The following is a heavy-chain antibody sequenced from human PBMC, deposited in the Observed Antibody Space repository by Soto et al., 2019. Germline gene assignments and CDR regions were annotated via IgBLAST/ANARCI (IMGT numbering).Heavy chain of an antibody. CDR2: IYYSGST. D-gene: IGHD4-17*01. J-gene: IGHJ4*02. V-gene: IGHV4-31*02. CDR3: ARGQYSDSHYYFDY. Sequence: SETLSLTCTVSGGSISSGGFYWNWVRQHPGKGLECIGYIYYSGSTYYNPSLKSRVTISMDASQNQFSLRLTSVTAADTAVYYCARGQYSDSHYYFDYWGQGTLVTVSS. CDR1: GGSISSGGFY.